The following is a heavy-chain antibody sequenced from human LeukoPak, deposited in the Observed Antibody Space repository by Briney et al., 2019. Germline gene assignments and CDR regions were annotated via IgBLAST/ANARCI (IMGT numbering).Heavy chain of an antibody. V-gene: IGHV1-2*02. CDR3: ASGVPDGYSYGYSFDY. CDR1: GYAFTRYY. J-gene: IGHJ4*02. D-gene: IGHD5-18*01. Sequence: ASVKVSCKASGYAFTRYYMHWVRQAPGQGLEWMGWINPNSGGTNYAQKFQGRVTMTRDTSISTAYMELSRLRSDDTAVYYCASGVPDGYSYGYSFDYWGQGTLVTVSS. CDR2: INPNSGGT.